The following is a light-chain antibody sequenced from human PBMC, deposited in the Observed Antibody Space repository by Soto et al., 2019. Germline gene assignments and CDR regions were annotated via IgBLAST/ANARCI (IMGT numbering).Light chain of an antibody. V-gene: IGKV3-15*01. J-gene: IGKJ4*01. CDR1: QSVGTY. CDR2: GAS. Sequence: ENVLTQSPGTLSLSPGERATLSCRASQSVGTYLAWYQQKPGQAPRLLIYGASTRATGIPFKFIGSGSGTEFTLNISSLQSEDFAVYYCQQYNNWPSLTFGGGTKVDIK. CDR3: QQYNNWPSLT.